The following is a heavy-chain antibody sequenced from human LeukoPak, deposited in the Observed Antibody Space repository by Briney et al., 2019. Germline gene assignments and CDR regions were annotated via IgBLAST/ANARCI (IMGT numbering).Heavy chain of an antibody. CDR3: ARDGYSAYDRDLDH. J-gene: IGHJ4*02. V-gene: IGHV4-4*02. D-gene: IGHD5-12*01. Sequence: SETLSLTCTISGASISDTNWWTWVRQPPGKGLEWIGEISHNGNTNYSPSLKSRVTISVDKSKDQFSLRLDSVTAADTAVYYCARDGYSAYDRDLDHWGQGALVTVSS. CDR1: GASISDTNW. CDR2: ISHNGNT.